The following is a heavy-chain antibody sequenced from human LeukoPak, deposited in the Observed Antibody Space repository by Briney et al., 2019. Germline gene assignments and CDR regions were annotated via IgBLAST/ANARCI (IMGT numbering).Heavy chain of an antibody. CDR1: GFTFSRYE. CDR3: ARDWTLAAAGPLSSYYYYMDV. D-gene: IGHD6-13*01. J-gene: IGHJ6*03. CDR2: ISSSTTFI. Sequence: PGGSLRLSCAASGFTFSRYEMNWVRQAPGKGLEWVSYISSSTTFIYYADSVKGRFAISRDNAKNSLYLQMNSLRAEDTAVYYCARDWTLAAAGPLSSYYYYMDVWGKGTTVTVSS. V-gene: IGHV3-48*03.